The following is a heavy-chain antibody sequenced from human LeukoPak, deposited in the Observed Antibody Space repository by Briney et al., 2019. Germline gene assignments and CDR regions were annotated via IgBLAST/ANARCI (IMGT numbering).Heavy chain of an antibody. Sequence: PSETLSLTCTVSGASFSSGDQYWNRIRQSPGKGLEWIGSIHPSGTLYNNPSLESRVTMSMDTSKNQFSLNLNSVTAADTAVYFCSRGLDSRKLGYWGQGTLVTVSS. V-gene: IGHV4-31*03. CDR2: IHPSGTL. CDR1: GASFSSGDQY. J-gene: IGHJ4*02. CDR3: SRGLDSRKLGY. D-gene: IGHD3-22*01.